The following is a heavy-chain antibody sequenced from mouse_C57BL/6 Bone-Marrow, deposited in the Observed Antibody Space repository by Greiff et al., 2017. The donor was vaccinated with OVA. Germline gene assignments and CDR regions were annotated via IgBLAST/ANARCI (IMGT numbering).Heavy chain of an antibody. CDR3: ARGGDYYGSSFWYFDV. D-gene: IGHD1-1*01. Sequence: VQLQQSGPVLVKPGASVKMSCKASGYTFTDYYMNWVKQSHGKSLEWIGVINPYNGGTSYNQKFKGKATLTVAKSSSTAYMELNSLTSEDSAVYYCARGGDYYGSSFWYFDVWGTGTTVTVSS. V-gene: IGHV1-19*01. J-gene: IGHJ1*03. CDR1: GYTFTDYY. CDR2: INPYNGGT.